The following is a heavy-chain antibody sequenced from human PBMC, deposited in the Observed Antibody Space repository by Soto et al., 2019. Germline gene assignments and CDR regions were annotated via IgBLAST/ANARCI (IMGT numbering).Heavy chain of an antibody. V-gene: IGHV3-30*18. D-gene: IGHD1-1*01. CDR2: ISYDGSNK. J-gene: IGHJ3*01. CDR1: GFTFSSYG. Sequence: QVQLVESGGGVVQPGRSLRLSCAASGFTFSSYGMHWVRQAPGKGLEWVAIISYDGSNKYYADSVKGRFTISRDNSNNTLYLQLNSLRAEDTAAYYCAKDSGHNWGHAAWGQGTMVTVSS. CDR3: AKDSGHNWGHAA.